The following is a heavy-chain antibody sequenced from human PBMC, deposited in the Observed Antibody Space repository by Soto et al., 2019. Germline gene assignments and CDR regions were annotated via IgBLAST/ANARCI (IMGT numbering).Heavy chain of an antibody. CDR1: GFTFSNYG. D-gene: IGHD2-21*01. Sequence: QGQLVQSGAEVKKPGASVKLSCKASGFTFSNYGLSWVRQAPGQGLEWMGWVSANNGHTNYAQNLQGRVSMTTDTSTSTAYMELRGLTFADTAVYYCAIDIASVTAKHFFYYYAMDVWGQGTTVTVSS. CDR2: VSANNGHT. J-gene: IGHJ6*02. CDR3: AIDIASVTAKHFFYYYAMDV. V-gene: IGHV1-18*01.